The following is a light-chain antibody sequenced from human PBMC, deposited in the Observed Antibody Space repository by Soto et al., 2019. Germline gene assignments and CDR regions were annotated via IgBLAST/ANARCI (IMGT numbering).Light chain of an antibody. Sequence: QSVLTQPASVSASPGQSITLSCTGTNSDIGAYVYVSWYQHHPGTAPKLIIYEVKNRPSGVSSRFSGSKSGNTASLTISGLQADDEAHYFCSSYSSANTVIFGGGTKLTVL. J-gene: IGLJ2*01. V-gene: IGLV2-14*01. CDR1: NSDIGAYVY. CDR3: SSYSSANTVI. CDR2: EVK.